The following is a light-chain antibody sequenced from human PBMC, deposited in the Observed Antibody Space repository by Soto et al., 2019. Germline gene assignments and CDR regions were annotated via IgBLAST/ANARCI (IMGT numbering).Light chain of an antibody. V-gene: IGLV1-44*01. CDR3: ATWDGSLSAEV. J-gene: IGLJ2*01. CDR1: SSNIGSNA. Sequence: QSVLTQPPSASGTPGQRVTISCSGSSSNIGSNAVNWYQQLPGTAPKLLIYNTNQRPSGAPDRFSGSKSGTSASLAISGLQSEDEADYYCATWDGSLSAEVFGAGTKLTVL. CDR2: NTN.